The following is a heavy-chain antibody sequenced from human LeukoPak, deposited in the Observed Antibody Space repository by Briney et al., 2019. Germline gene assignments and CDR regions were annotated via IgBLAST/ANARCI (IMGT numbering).Heavy chain of an antibody. CDR2: INPHSGGT. CDR1: GYTFTGYY. CDR3: ARVGLYGDYGDY. V-gene: IGHV1-2*02. D-gene: IGHD4-17*01. J-gene: IGHJ4*02. Sequence: GASVKVSCKASGYTFTGYYIHWVRQAPGQGLEWMGWINPHSGGTNYAQKFQSRVTLTRDTSISTAFMELSRLTSDDTAVYYCARVGLYGDYGDYWGQGTLVTVSS.